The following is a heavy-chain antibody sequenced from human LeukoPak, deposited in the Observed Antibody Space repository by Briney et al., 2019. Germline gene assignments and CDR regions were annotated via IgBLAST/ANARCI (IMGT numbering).Heavy chain of an antibody. V-gene: IGHV3-20*04. CDR3: AGSRSLVAVAGIEGFDI. J-gene: IGHJ3*02. D-gene: IGHD6-19*01. CDR2: INWNGGRT. Sequence: GGSLRLSCAASAASVDEYGMSWVRQSPGKGLERISGINWNGGRTYYADSVKGRFTISRANAKNSLYLQMNSLRAEDTAFYYCAGSRSLVAVAGIEGFDIWGQGPMVTVSS. CDR1: AASVDEYG.